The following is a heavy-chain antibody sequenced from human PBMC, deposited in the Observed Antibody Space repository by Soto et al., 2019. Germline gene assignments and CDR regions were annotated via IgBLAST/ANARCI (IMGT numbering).Heavy chain of an antibody. J-gene: IGHJ4*02. CDR3: ARDVGLDSDDFFAY. Sequence: GGSLRLSCTASGFTLSSYGMGWVRQAPGKGLQWVSTIRGDGGQTHYTDSVKGRFSISRDNSKNTVYLQMDSLRAEDTAMYFCARDVGLDSDDFFAYWGQGPQVTVSS. D-gene: IGHD3-9*01. CDR2: IRGDGGQT. CDR1: GFTLSSYG. V-gene: IGHV3-23*01.